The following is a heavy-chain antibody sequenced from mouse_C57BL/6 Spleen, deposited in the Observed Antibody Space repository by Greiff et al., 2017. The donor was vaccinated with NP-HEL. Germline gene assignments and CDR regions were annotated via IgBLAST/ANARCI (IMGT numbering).Heavy chain of an antibody. D-gene: IGHD1-1*01. J-gene: IGHJ4*01. V-gene: IGHV1-47*01. CDR1: GYSFTTYP. Sequence: QVQLKQSGAELVKPGASVKISCKASGYSFTTYPMEWMKQKHGKSLEWIGHFHPYNDDTKYNEKFKGKATLTVEKSSSTAYLELSRLTSDDSAVFDCARGYCYGSDNAMDCWGKGTSVTVS. CDR2: FHPYNDDT. CDR3: ARGYCYGSDNAMDC.